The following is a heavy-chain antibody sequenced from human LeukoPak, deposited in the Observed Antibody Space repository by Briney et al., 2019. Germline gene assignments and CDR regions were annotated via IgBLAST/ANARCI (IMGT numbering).Heavy chain of an antibody. Sequence: GGSLRLSCAASGFTFSSYGMHWVRQAPGKGLEWVAVIWYDGSNKYYADSVKGRFTISRDNSKNTLYLQMNSLRAEDTAVYYCARDSSGGSSYLDYWGQGTLVTVSS. J-gene: IGHJ4*02. CDR2: IWYDGSNK. V-gene: IGHV3-33*01. D-gene: IGHD2-15*01. CDR3: ARDSSGGSSYLDY. CDR1: GFTFSSYG.